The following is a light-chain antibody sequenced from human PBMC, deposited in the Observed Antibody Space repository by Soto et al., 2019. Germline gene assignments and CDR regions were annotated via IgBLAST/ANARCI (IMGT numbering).Light chain of an antibody. Sequence: QSVLTQPASVSGSPGQSITISCTGTSSNVGSYNLVSWYQQHPGKAPKLMIYEVSKRPSGVSNRFSGSTSGNTASLTISGLQAEDEADYHCCSYAGSYTYVFGPGTKVTVL. V-gene: IGLV2-23*02. CDR1: SSNVGSYNL. CDR3: CSYAGSYTYV. J-gene: IGLJ1*01. CDR2: EVS.